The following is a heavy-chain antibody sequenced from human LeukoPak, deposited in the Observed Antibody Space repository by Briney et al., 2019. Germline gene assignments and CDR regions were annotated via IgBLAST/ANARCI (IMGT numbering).Heavy chain of an antibody. CDR3: AKESVPAAKGSAFDY. CDR1: GFTFSSYA. D-gene: IGHD2-2*01. J-gene: IGHJ4*02. CDR2: ISYDGSKK. Sequence: PGRSLRLSCAASGFTFSSYAMYWVRQAPGKGLEWVAVISYDGSKKYYADSVKGRFTISRDNSKNTLYLQMNSLRAEDTAVYYCAKESVPAAKGSAFDYWGQGTLITVSS. V-gene: IGHV3-30*04.